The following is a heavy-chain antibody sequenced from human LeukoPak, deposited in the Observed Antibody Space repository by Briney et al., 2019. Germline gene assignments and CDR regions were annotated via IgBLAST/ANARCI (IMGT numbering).Heavy chain of an antibody. V-gene: IGHV3-33*01. CDR3: ARVRGDDKYSSGWYLDY. Sequence: PGGSLRLSCAASGFTFSSYGMHWVRQAPGKGLEWVAVIWYDGNNKYYADSVKGRFTISRDNSKNTLYLQMNSLRAGDTAVYYCARVRGDDKYSSGWYLDYWGQGTLVTVSS. CDR2: IWYDGNNK. D-gene: IGHD6-19*01. CDR1: GFTFSSYG. J-gene: IGHJ4*02.